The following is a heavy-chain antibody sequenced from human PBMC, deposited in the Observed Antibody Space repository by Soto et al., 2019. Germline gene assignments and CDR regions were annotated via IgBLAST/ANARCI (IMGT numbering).Heavy chain of an antibody. D-gene: IGHD5-12*01. J-gene: IGHJ5*02. V-gene: IGHV3-53*01. CDR1: GFTVSSNY. Sequence: GGSLRLSCAASGFTVSSNYMSWVRQAPGKGLEWVSVIYSGGSTYYADSVKGRFTISRDNSKNTLYLQMNSLRAGDTAVYYCARDSSLPRYVEMATTFDPWGQGTLVTVSS. CDR3: ARDSSLPRYVEMATTFDP. CDR2: IYSGGST.